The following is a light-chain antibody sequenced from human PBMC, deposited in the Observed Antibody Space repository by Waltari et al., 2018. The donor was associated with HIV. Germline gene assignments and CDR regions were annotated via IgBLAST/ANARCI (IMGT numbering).Light chain of an antibody. CDR2: STN. V-gene: IGLV8-61*01. CDR3: ALYMGSGTWV. CDR1: SGSVSSTYY. J-gene: IGLJ3*02. Sequence: QTVVTQEPSFSVSPGGTVTLTSALSSGSVSSTYYPTWYQQTPGQAPRTLIYSTNTRSSGVPDRFSGSILGNKAALTITGAQADDESVYYCALYMGSGTWVFGGGTKLTVL.